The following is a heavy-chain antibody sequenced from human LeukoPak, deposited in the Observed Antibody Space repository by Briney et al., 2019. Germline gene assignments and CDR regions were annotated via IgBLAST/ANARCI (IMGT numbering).Heavy chain of an antibody. V-gene: IGHV3-11*01. D-gene: IGHD2-2*02. Sequence: GGSLRLCCAASGFTFSDYYMSWIRQAPGKGLEWVSYISSSGSTIYYADSVKGRFTISRDNAKNSLYLQMNSLRAEDTAVYYCARVPVYPNYYYGMDVWGQGTTVTVSS. J-gene: IGHJ6*02. CDR3: ARVPVYPNYYYGMDV. CDR2: ISSSGSTI. CDR1: GFTFSDYY.